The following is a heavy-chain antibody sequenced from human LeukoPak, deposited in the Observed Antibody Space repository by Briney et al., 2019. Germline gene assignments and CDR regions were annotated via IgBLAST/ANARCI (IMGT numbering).Heavy chain of an antibody. V-gene: IGHV3-30*18. Sequence: GGSLRLSCAASGFTFSSYGMHWVRQAPGKGLEWVAVISYDGSNKYYADSVKGRFTISRDNSKNTLYLQMNSLRAEDTAVYYCAKEVVVVPAAMDYYYYYYGIDVWGKGTTVTVSS. CDR3: AKEVVVVPAAMDYYYYYYGIDV. CDR1: GFTFSSYG. J-gene: IGHJ6*04. D-gene: IGHD2-2*01. CDR2: ISYDGSNK.